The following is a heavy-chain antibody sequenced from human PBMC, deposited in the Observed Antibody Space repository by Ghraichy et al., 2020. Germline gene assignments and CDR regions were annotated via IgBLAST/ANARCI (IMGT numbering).Heavy chain of an antibody. V-gene: IGHV4-39*01. D-gene: IGHD2/OR15-2a*01. CDR2: IYYSGST. CDR3: AETFAFLYGMDV. CDR1: GGSISSSSYY. Sequence: SQTLSLTCIVSGGSISSSSYYWGWIRQPPGKGLEWIGSIYYSGSTYYNPSLKSRVTISVDTSKNQFSLKLSSVTAADTAVYYCAETFAFLYGMDVWGQGTTVTVSS. J-gene: IGHJ6*02.